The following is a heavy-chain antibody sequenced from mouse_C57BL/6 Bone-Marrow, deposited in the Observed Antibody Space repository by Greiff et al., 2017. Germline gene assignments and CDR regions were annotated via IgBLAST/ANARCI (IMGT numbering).Heavy chain of an antibody. CDR3: ARWRGYGDWYFDV. J-gene: IGHJ1*03. Sequence: VQLQQSGAELVRPGTSVKVSCKASGYAFTNYLIEWVKQRPGQGLEWIGVINPGSGGPNYNEKFKGKATLTADKSSSTAYMQLSSLTSEDAAVDFCARWRGYGDWYFDVWGTGTTVTVSS. D-gene: IGHD2-2*01. CDR1: GYAFTNYL. CDR2: INPGSGGP. V-gene: IGHV1-54*01.